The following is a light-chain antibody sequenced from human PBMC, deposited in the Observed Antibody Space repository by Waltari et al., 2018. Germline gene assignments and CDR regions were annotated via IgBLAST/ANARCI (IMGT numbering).Light chain of an antibody. CDR3: AAWDDSLSGPI. CDR2: KDS. CDR1: HSTIGSNS. V-gene: IGLV1-47*01. J-gene: IGLJ1*01. Sequence: QSVLTQPPSASGTPGQRVPISCSGSHSTIGSNSVYWYQQLPGTAPKLLIYKDSQRPSGVPDRFSGSKSGTSASLAISGRRSEDEADYYCAAWDDSLSGPIFATGTKVTV.